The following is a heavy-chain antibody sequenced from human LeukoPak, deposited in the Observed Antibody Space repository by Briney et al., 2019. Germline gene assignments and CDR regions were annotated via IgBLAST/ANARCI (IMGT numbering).Heavy chain of an antibody. CDR3: AKDQEDDTYYYDSSGYWVGFDY. Sequence: PGGSLRLSCAASGFTFSSYWMHWVRQAPGKGLVWVSRINSDGSSTSYADSVKGRFTISRDNSKNTLYLQMNSLRAEDTAVYYCAKDQEDDTYYYDSSGYWVGFDYWGQGTLVTVSS. CDR2: INSDGSST. CDR1: GFTFSSYW. V-gene: IGHV3-74*01. J-gene: IGHJ4*02. D-gene: IGHD3-22*01.